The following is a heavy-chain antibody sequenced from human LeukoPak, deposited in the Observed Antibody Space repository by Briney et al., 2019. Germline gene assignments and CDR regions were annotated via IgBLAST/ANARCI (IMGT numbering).Heavy chain of an antibody. Sequence: GASVKVSCKASGYAFTRYDINWVRQATGQGLEWMGWMSPKSGDAGYADKFEGRVTMTRNISINTAYMEVSSLRSEDTAVYYCARGDGNYAGWFDPWGXGXLVTVSS. CDR1: GYAFTRYD. D-gene: IGHD4-17*01. J-gene: IGHJ5*02. V-gene: IGHV1-8*01. CDR3: ARGDGNYAGWFDP. CDR2: MSPKSGDA.